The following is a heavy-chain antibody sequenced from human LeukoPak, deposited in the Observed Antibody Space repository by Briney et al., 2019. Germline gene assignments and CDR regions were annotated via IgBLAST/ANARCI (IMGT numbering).Heavy chain of an antibody. CDR2: IYYSGST. J-gene: IGHJ3*02. Sequence: SETLSLTCTVSGGSISSSSYYWGWIRQPPGKGLEWIGSIYYSGSTYYNPSLKSRVTISVDTSKNQSSLKLSSVTAADTAVYYFAKLSAWFGELPDAFDIWGQGKMVTVSS. D-gene: IGHD3-10*01. CDR1: GGSISSSSYY. V-gene: IGHV4-39*01. CDR3: AKLSAWFGELPDAFDI.